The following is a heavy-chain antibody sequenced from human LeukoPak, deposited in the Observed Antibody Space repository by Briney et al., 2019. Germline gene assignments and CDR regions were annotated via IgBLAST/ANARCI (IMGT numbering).Heavy chain of an antibody. CDR3: AKDRSPYSSGWHLDY. Sequence: GGSLRLSCAASGFTFSSYGMHWVRQAPGKGLEWVAVISYDGSNKYYADSVKGRFAISRDNSKNTLYLQMNSLRAEDTAVYYCAKDRSPYSSGWHLDYWGQGTLVTVSS. CDR2: ISYDGSNK. CDR1: GFTFSSYG. V-gene: IGHV3-30*18. J-gene: IGHJ4*02. D-gene: IGHD6-19*01.